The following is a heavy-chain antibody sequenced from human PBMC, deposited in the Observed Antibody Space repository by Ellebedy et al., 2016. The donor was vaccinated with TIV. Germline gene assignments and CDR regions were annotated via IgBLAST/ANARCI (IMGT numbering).Heavy chain of an antibody. V-gene: IGHV3-30-3*01. J-gene: IGHJ4*02. CDR2: ITYDGNNK. Sequence: GESLKISCEASGFTFSNYAMHWVRQAPGKGLEWVALITYDGNNKYYADFAKGRFSISRDNSKNTLSLQMDSLRADDTAVYFCATLLLRGVDDLDSWGQGTLVTVSS. CDR1: GFTFSNYA. D-gene: IGHD2/OR15-2a*01. CDR3: ATLLLRGVDDLDS.